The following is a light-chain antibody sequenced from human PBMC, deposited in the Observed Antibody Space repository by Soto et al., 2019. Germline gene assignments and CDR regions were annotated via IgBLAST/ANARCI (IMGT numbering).Light chain of an antibody. Sequence: QSVLTQPPSASGTPGQTIAISCSGGSSNIGSHTVNWYQQLPGTAPRLLIYSNTQRPSGVPDRFSGSKSGTSASLAISGLQSEDEADYYCAAWDDSLNGRVVFGGGTKVTVL. V-gene: IGLV1-44*01. CDR3: AAWDDSLNGRVV. CDR2: SNT. CDR1: SSNIGSHT. J-gene: IGLJ2*01.